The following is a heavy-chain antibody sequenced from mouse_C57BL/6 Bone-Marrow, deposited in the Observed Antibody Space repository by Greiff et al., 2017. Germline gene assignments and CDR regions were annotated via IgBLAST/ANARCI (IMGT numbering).Heavy chain of an antibody. CDR2: IHPNSGST. V-gene: IGHV1-64*01. Sequence: QVQLQQPGAELVKPGASVKLSCKASGYTFTSYWMHWVKQRPGQGLEWIGMIHPNSGSTNYNEKFKSKATLTVDKSSSTAYMQLSSLTSEDSAVXYCARQNSSGYYFDYWGQGTTLTVSS. D-gene: IGHD3-2*02. CDR3: ARQNSSGYYFDY. CDR1: GYTFTSYW. J-gene: IGHJ2*01.